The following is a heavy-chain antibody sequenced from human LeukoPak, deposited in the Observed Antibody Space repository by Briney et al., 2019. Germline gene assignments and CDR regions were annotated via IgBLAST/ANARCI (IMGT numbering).Heavy chain of an antibody. CDR1: GFNFRSYW. CDR3: AKDTYYYDSSGYLDY. J-gene: IGHJ4*02. CDR2: IKQDGSEK. Sequence: PGGSLRLSCAASGFNFRSYWMSWVRQAPGKGLEWVANIKQDGSEKYYVDSVKGRFTISRDNAKNSLYLQMNSLRAEDTAVYYCAKDTYYYDSSGYLDYWGQGTLVTVSS. D-gene: IGHD3-22*01. V-gene: IGHV3-7*03.